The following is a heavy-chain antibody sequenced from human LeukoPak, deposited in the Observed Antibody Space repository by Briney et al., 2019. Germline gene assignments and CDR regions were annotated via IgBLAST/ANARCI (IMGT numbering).Heavy chain of an antibody. CDR2: IYYSGST. J-gene: IGHJ4*02. V-gene: IGHV4-59*08. Sequence: SETLSLTCTVSGGSISSYYWSWIRQPPGKGLEWIGYIYYSGSTNYNPSLKSRVTISVDTSKNQFSLELSSVTAADTAVYYCARHGSIAARTGFDYWGQGTLVTVSS. D-gene: IGHD6-6*01. CDR3: ARHGSIAARTGFDY. CDR1: GGSISSYY.